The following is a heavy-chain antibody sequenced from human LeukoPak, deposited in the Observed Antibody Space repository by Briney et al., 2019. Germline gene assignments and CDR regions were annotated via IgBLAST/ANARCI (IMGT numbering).Heavy chain of an antibody. V-gene: IGHV4-38-2*02. D-gene: IGHD3-10*01. CDR2: IYHSGGT. J-gene: IGHJ6*03. CDR1: GYSISSGYY. CDR3: AREGMGRYMDV. Sequence: SETLSLTCAVSGYSISSGYYWGWIRQPPGKGLEWIGSIYHSGGTYYNPSLKSRVTISVDTSKNQFSLKLSSVTAADTAVYYCAREGMGRYMDVWGKGTTVTVSS.